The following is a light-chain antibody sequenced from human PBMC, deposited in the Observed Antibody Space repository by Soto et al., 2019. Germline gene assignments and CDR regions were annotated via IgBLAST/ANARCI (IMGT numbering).Light chain of an antibody. CDR3: QQYNNWPPVT. CDR1: QTISND. CDR2: GAS. V-gene: IGKV3-15*01. J-gene: IGKJ4*02. Sequence: EVVMTQSPATVSLSPGEGVTLSCRASQTISNDLAWYQQKPGQPPTLLIYGASTRATGVPARFSGGGSGTEFTLTISSLQSEDFAFYYCQQYNNWPPVTFGGGTKLEIK.